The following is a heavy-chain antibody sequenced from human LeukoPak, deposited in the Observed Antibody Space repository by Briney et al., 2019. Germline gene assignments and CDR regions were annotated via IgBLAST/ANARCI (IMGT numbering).Heavy chain of an antibody. J-gene: IGHJ5*01. Sequence: SETLSLTCTVSGGSLGGYYWSWIRQSPGKSPEWIEYIHYTGTTNFNPSLKSRVTMSIDTSKNQFSLRLSSVTAADTAMYYCARRRWGEYGSWLDSWGQGILVIVSS. CDR3: ARRRWGEYGSWLDS. CDR2: IHYTGTT. V-gene: IGHV4-59*01. D-gene: IGHD4-23*01. CDR1: GGSLGGYY.